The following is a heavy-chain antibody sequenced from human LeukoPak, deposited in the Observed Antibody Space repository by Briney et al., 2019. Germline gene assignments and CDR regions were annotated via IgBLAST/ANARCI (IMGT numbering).Heavy chain of an antibody. J-gene: IGHJ4*02. D-gene: IGHD3-16*02. CDR2: ISGSGGST. Sequence: GGSLRLSCAASGFTFSSYAMSWVRQAPGKGLEWVSGISGSGGSTYYAGSVKGRFTISRDNSKNTLYLQVNILRAEDTAVYYCAKALGELSFIVDCWGQGTLVTVSS. CDR1: GFTFSSYA. CDR3: AKALGELSFIVDC. V-gene: IGHV3-23*01.